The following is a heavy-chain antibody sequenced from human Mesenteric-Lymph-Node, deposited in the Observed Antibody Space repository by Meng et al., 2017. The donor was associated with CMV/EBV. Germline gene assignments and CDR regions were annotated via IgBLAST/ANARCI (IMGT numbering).Heavy chain of an antibody. CDR3: AKTPGDSSTWHFDY. CDR2: ISGSGGRT. CDR1: GFTFSIYA. J-gene: IGHJ4*02. D-gene: IGHD6-13*01. V-gene: IGHV3-23*01. Sequence: GGSLRLSCAASGFTFSIYAMTWVRQAPGKGLQWVSSISGSGGRTYYADSVKGRFTISSDNSKNALYLQMNGLRAEDTAIYYCAKTPGDSSTWHFDYWGQGTLVTVSS.